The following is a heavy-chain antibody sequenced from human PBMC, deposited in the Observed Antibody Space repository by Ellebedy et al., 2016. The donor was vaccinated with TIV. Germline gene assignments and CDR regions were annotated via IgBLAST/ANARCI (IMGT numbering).Heavy chain of an antibody. CDR2: ISSSSSTI. D-gene: IGHD3-22*01. Sequence: GESLKISCAASGFTFSSYSMNWVRQAPGKGLEWVSYISSSSSTIYYADSVKGRFTISRDNAKNSLYLQMNSLRAEDTAVYYCARDSPRNSGYYDYWGQGTLVTVSS. CDR1: GFTFSSYS. CDR3: ARDSPRNSGYYDY. J-gene: IGHJ4*02. V-gene: IGHV3-48*04.